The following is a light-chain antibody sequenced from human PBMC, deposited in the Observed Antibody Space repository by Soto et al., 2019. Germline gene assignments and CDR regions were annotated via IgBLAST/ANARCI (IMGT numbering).Light chain of an antibody. CDR2: GAS. J-gene: IGKJ1*01. V-gene: IGKV3-20*01. CDR3: QQYGSSPWT. CDR1: QSVSSSY. Sequence: EIVLTQSPGTLSLSPGERATLSCRASQSVSSSYLAWYQQKPGQAPRLLIYGASSRATGIPDRFSGSGSGTYFTLTISGLEPEDFAVYYCQQYGSSPWTFGQGTKVEIK.